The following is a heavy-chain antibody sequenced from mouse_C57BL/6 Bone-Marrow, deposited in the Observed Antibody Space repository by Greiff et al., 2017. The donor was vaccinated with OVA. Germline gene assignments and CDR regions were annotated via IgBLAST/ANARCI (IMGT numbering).Heavy chain of an antibody. CDR1: GYTFTSYG. J-gene: IGHJ1*03. CDR3: AREGATTVVADWYFDV. Sequence: QVQLKQSGAELARPGASVKLSCKASGYTFTSYGISWVKQSTGQGLEWIGEIYPRSGNTYYNAKFKGKATLTADKSSSTAYMELRSLTSEDSAVYFCAREGATTVVADWYFDVWGTGTTVTVSS. CDR2: IYPRSGNT. V-gene: IGHV1-81*01. D-gene: IGHD1-1*01.